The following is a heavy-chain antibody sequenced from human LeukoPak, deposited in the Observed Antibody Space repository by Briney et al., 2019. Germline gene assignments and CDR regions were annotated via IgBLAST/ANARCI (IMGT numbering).Heavy chain of an antibody. Sequence: SETLSLTXTVSGGSISSSSYYWGWIRQPPGKGLEWIGSIYYSGSTYYNPSLKSRVTISVDTSKNQFSLKLSSVTAADTAVYYCASLGIAAAAYYFDYWGQGTLVTVSS. CDR2: IYYSGST. CDR1: GGSISSSSYY. V-gene: IGHV4-39*01. J-gene: IGHJ4*02. CDR3: ASLGIAAAAYYFDY. D-gene: IGHD6-13*01.